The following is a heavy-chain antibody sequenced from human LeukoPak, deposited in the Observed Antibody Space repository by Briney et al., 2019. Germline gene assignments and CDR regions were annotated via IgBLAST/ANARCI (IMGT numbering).Heavy chain of an antibody. J-gene: IGHJ3*02. D-gene: IGHD3-22*01. CDR3: AREVEYYDSSGYRPHAFDI. CDR1: GGSFSGYY. Sequence: SETLSLTCAVYGGSFSGYYWSWIRQPPGKGLEWIGEINHSGSTNYNPSLKSRVTISVDTSKNQFSLKLSSVTAADTAVYYCAREVEYYDSSGYRPHAFDIWGQGTVATVSS. CDR2: INHSGST. V-gene: IGHV4-34*01.